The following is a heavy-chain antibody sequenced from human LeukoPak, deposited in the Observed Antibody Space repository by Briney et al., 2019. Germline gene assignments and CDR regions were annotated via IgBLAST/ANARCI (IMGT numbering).Heavy chain of an antibody. V-gene: IGHV4-34*01. CDR3: ARRRSYCSSTSCYVARPPTNWFDP. D-gene: IGHD2-2*01. CDR2: INHSGST. CDR1: GGSFSGYY. Sequence: SETLSLTCAVYGGSFSGYYWSWIRQPPGKGLEWIGEINHSGSTNYNPSLKSRVTISVDTSKNQFSLKLSSVTAADTAVYYCARRRSYCSSTSCYVARPPTNWFDPWGQGTLVSVSS. J-gene: IGHJ5*02.